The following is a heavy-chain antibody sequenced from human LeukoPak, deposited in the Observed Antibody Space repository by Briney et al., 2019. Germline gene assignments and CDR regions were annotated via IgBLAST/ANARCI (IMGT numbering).Heavy chain of an antibody. CDR3: ARQVSAGDFDY. D-gene: IGHD1-14*01. CDR2: IYPGDSDT. CDR1: GYSFAGYW. J-gene: IGHJ4*02. Sequence: GESLKISCQGSGYSFAGYWIAWMRQMPGKGLEWMGIIYPGDSDTTYSPSFQGQVTISADKSISTAYLQWSSLKASDTAIYYCARQVSAGDFDYWGQGTLVTVSS. V-gene: IGHV5-51*01.